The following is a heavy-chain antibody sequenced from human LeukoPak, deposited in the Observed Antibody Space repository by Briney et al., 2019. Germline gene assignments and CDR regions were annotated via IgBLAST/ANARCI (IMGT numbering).Heavy chain of an antibody. CDR2: VYHTGGT. Sequence: ETLSLTCTVFGFSVSSGYYWAWIRQPPGKGLEWIGSVYHTGGTYYNPSLKSRVTISVDTSRNQFSLRLSSVTAADTAVYYCAREEGATQDANWGQGTLVLVSS. D-gene: IGHD1-26*01. CDR1: GFSVSSGYY. CDR3: AREEGATQDAN. J-gene: IGHJ4*02. V-gene: IGHV4-38-2*02.